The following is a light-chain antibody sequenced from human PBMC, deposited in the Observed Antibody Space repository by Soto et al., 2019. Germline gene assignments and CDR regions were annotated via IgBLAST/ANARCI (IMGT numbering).Light chain of an antibody. CDR3: QQYDNWPPST. CDR2: GAS. V-gene: IGKV3-15*01. Sequence: EIVLTQSPATLSVSPGEGATLSCRASQSVRSNLAWYQQKPGQAPRLLIYGASTRATGIPARFSGSGSGTEFTLTIFSLHSEGFAVYYCQQYDNWPPSTFGQGTKLEIK. CDR1: QSVRSN. J-gene: IGKJ2*02.